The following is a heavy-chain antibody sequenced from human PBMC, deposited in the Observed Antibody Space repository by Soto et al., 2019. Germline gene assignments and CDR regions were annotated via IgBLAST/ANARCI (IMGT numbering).Heavy chain of an antibody. CDR3: AAGLDRLHDAFDI. D-gene: IGHD2-2*03. V-gene: IGHV1-58*01. CDR2: IVVGSGNT. Sequence: VASVKVSCKASGFTFTSSAVQWVRQARGQRLEWIGWIVVGSGNTNYAQKFQERVTITRDMSTSTAYMELSSLRSEDTAVYYCAAGLDRLHDAFDIWGQGTMVTVSS. J-gene: IGHJ3*02. CDR1: GFTFTSSA.